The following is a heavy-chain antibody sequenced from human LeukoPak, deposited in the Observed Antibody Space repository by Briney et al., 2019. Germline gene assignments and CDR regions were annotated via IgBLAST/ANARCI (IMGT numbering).Heavy chain of an antibody. CDR2: INPSGGST. CDR3: ARNPSGYSYGPNFFDY. D-gene: IGHD5-18*01. Sequence: ASVKVSCKASGYTFTSYYMHWVRQAPGQGLERMGIINPSGGSTSYAQKFQGRVTMTRDTSTSTVYMELSSLRSEDTAVYYCARNPSGYSYGPNFFDYWGQGTLVTVSS. V-gene: IGHV1-46*01. CDR1: GYTFTSYY. J-gene: IGHJ4*02.